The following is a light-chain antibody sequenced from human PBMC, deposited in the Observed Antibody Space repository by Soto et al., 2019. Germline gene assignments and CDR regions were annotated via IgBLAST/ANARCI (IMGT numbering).Light chain of an antibody. CDR3: QQYTSSPLT. V-gene: IGKV3-20*01. J-gene: IGKJ4*01. Sequence: EIVVTQSPGTLSLSPGERAALSCRASQSVSNGNLAWYQQKPGQAPRLLIYGASSRATGIPDRFTGSGSGTDFTLTISRLEPEDFEVYYCQQYTSSPLTCGGGTKVEI. CDR1: QSVSNGN. CDR2: GAS.